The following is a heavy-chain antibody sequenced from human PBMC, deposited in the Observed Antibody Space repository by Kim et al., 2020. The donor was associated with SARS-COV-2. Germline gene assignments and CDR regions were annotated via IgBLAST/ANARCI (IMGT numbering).Heavy chain of an antibody. V-gene: IGHV4-61*02. J-gene: IGHJ5*02. D-gene: IGHD6-19*01. Sequence: SETLSLTCTVSGGSISSGSYYWSWIRQPAGKGLEWIGRIYTSGSTNYNPSLKSRVTISVDTSKNQFSLKLSSVTAADTAVYYCARRIAVAGTGWFDPWGQGTLVTVSS. CDR3: ARRIAVAGTGWFDP. CDR1: GGSISSGSYY. CDR2: IYTSGST.